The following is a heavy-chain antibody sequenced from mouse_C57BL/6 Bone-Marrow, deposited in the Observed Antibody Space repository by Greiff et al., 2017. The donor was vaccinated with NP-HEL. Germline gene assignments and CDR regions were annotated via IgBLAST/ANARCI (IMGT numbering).Heavy chain of an antibody. CDR3: ARRDYYGSSPWFAY. Sequence: QVQLQQPGAELVRPGSSVKLSYKASGYTFTSYWMDWVKQRPGQGLEWIGNIYPSDSETHYNQKFKDKATLTVDKSSSTAYMQLSSLTSEDSAVYYCARRDYYGSSPWFAYWGQGTLVTVSA. D-gene: IGHD1-1*01. CDR1: GYTFTSYW. V-gene: IGHV1-61*01. CDR2: IYPSDSET. J-gene: IGHJ3*01.